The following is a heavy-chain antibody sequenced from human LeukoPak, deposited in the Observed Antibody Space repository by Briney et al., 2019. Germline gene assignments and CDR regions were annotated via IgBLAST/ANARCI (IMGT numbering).Heavy chain of an antibody. Sequence: SETLSLTCTVSGGSISSYYWSWIRQPPGKGLEWIGYIYYSGSTNYNPSLKSRVTLSVDTSKSQFSLKVTSVTAADTAIYYCARGQFWRGSEIRVWGQGTLVTVSS. CDR2: IYYSGST. CDR1: GGSISSYY. CDR3: ARGQFWRGSEIRV. D-gene: IGHD1-26*01. V-gene: IGHV4-59*12. J-gene: IGHJ4*02.